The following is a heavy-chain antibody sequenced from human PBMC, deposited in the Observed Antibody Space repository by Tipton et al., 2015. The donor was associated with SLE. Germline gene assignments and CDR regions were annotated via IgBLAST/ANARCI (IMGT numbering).Heavy chain of an antibody. CDR3: ARDTRDYGDLNWFDP. J-gene: IGHJ5*02. D-gene: IGHD4-17*01. Sequence: TLSLTCTVSGGSISSYYWSWIRQPPGKGLEWIGYIYTSGSTNYNPSLKSRVTISVDTSKNQFSLKLSSVTAADTAVYYCARDTRDYGDLNWFDPWGQGTLVTVSS. CDR1: GGSISSYY. CDR2: IYTSGST. V-gene: IGHV4-4*09.